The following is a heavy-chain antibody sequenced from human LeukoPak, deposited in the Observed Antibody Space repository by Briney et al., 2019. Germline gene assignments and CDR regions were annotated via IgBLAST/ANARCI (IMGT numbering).Heavy chain of an antibody. Sequence: GGSLRLSCAASGFTFSGYAMSWVRQAPGKGLEWVSVISISGGSTYYADSVKGRFSISRDNSKKTLFLQMNSLRAEDTAVYYCAKRNSSGFYYFDYWGQGTLVTVSS. CDR3: AKRNSSGFYYFDY. V-gene: IGHV3-23*01. J-gene: IGHJ4*02. CDR1: GFTFSGYA. D-gene: IGHD6-19*01. CDR2: ISISGGST.